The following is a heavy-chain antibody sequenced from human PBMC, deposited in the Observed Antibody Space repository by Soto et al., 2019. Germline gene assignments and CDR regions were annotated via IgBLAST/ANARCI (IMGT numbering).Heavy chain of an antibody. CDR1: GLTISGKKY. V-gene: IGHV3-66*01. CDR3: ARGGGGGLFEH. CDR2: LYDVDGS. Sequence: GSLRLSCAAFGLTISGKKYVAWVRQAPGKGLEWVSALYDVDGSFYADSVKGRFTTSSDSSKSSLFLQMNSLGVEDTAVYYCARGGGGGLFEHWGQGVLVTVSS. J-gene: IGHJ4*02. D-gene: IGHD2-21*01.